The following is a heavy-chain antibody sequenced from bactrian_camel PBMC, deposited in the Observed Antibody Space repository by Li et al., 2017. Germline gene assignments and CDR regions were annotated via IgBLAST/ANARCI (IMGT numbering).Heavy chain of an antibody. J-gene: IGHJ4*01. CDR1: GYRGQKIC. D-gene: IGHD6*01. Sequence: QVQLVESGGGSVLAGESLTLSCVVSGYRGQKICTGWFRRPPGREREAVARILPRGPSTQYADSVKGRFTITLDAASDTVNLQMNSLKPGDSAMYYCVARPFHCAGPWDKEASYADWGQGTQVTVS. CDR3: VARPFHCAGPWDKEASYAD. V-gene: IGHV3S63*01. CDR2: ILPRGPST.